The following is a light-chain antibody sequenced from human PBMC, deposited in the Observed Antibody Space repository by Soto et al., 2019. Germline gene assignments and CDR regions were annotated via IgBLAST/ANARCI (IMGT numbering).Light chain of an antibody. J-gene: IGKJ5*01. CDR3: LQHHSYPLT. CDR1: QSVSGW. Sequence: ASVGDTVTVTCRASQSVSGWLAWYQQKPGEAPKLLIYDASALLSGVPSRFSGSGSGTEFTLTISSLQPEDFATYYCLQHHSYPLTFGQGTRLEIK. CDR2: DAS. V-gene: IGKV1-5*01.